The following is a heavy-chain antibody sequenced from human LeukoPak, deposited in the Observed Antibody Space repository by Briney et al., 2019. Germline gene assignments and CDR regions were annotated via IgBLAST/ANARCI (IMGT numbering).Heavy chain of an antibody. V-gene: IGHV1-18*01. CDR1: SYSFTRYG. J-gene: IGHJ4*02. CDR2: ISGFNGNT. D-gene: IGHD5-12*01. CDR3: ARSGRGTYYYFDL. Sequence: ASVKVSCKASSYSFTRYGISWVRQAPGQGLEWMGWISGFNGNTNYAQKFLGRVSMTADTSTSTAYMELRSLTSDDTAVYYCARSGRGTYYYFDLWGLGTLVTVSS.